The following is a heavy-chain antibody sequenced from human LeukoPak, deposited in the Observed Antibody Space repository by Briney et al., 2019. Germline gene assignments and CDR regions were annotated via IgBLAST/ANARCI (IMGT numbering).Heavy chain of an antibody. CDR1: GFTFSSYW. D-gene: IGHD6-19*01. Sequence: GGSLRLSCAASGFTFSSYWMSWVRQAPGKGLEWVANIKQDGSEKYYVDSVKGRFTISRDNAKNSLYLQMNSLRAEDTAVYYCARAKGWQWLMDYYYYYMDVWGKGTTVTISS. CDR3: ARAKGWQWLMDYYYYYMDV. CDR2: IKQDGSEK. J-gene: IGHJ6*03. V-gene: IGHV3-7*01.